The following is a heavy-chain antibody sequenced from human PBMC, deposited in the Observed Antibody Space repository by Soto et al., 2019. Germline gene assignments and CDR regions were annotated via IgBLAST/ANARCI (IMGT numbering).Heavy chain of an antibody. CDR1: GYTFTGYY. V-gene: IGHV1-2*02. D-gene: IGHD1-7*01. J-gene: IGHJ4*02. CDR2: INPNSGGT. CDR3: ARVRGGITATTDLDY. Sequence: QVQLVQSGAEVKKPGASVKVYCKASGYTFTGYYMHWVRQAPGQGLEWMGWINPNSGGTNYAQKFQGRVTTTRDTSISTAYMELSRLRSDDTAVYYCARVRGGITATTDLDYWGQGTLVTVSS.